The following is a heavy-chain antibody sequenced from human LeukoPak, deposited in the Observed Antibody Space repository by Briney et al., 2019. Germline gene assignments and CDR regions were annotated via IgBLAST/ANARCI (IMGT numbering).Heavy chain of an antibody. Sequence: SETLSLTCTVSGGSISSYYWSWIRQPPGKGLEWIGYIYYSGSTNYNPSLKSRVTISVDTSKNQFSLKLCSVTAADTAVYYCARGNDYGSNNWFDPWGQGTLVTVSS. J-gene: IGHJ5*02. V-gene: IGHV4-59*01. CDR3: ARGNDYGSNNWFDP. D-gene: IGHD4-17*01. CDR1: GGSISSYY. CDR2: IYYSGST.